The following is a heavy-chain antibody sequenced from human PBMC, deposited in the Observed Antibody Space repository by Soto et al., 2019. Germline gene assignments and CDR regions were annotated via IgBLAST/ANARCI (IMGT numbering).Heavy chain of an antibody. D-gene: IGHD5-12*01. V-gene: IGHV4-31*03. J-gene: IGHJ4*02. Sequence: QVQLQESGPGLVKPSQTLSLTCTVSGGSISSGGFYWSWIRQHPGKGLEWIGYIYYSGSAYYNPSLKSRVTLSVETSKNQFSLKLSSVTAADTAVYYCATRGVGYNFYFDYWGQGTLVTVSS. CDR1: GGSISSGGFY. CDR3: ATRGVGYNFYFDY. CDR2: IYYSGSA.